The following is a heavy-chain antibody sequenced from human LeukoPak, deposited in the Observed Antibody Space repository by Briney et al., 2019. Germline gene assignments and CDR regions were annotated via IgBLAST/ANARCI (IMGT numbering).Heavy chain of an antibody. CDR3: AKDVDTAMVTFDY. Sequence: GGSLRLSCAASGFTFSSYAMSGVRQAPGKGREWVSAISGSGGSTYYADSEKGRFTISRDNSKNTLYLQMNSLRAEDTAVYYCAKDVDTAMVTFDYWGQGTLVTVSS. D-gene: IGHD5-18*01. CDR1: GFTFSSYA. V-gene: IGHV3-23*01. CDR2: ISGSGGST. J-gene: IGHJ4*02.